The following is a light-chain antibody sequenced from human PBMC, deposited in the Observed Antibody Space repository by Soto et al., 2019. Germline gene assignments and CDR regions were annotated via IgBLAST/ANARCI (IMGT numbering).Light chain of an antibody. Sequence: QSVLTQPASVSGSPGQSITISCTVTSSDVGVYNYVSWYQQHPGKAPKLMIYEVSNRPSGVSNRFSGSKSGNTASLTISGLQAEDEADYYCSSYTSSSTSVFGGGTKLTVL. CDR2: EVS. V-gene: IGLV2-14*01. CDR1: SSDVGVYNY. J-gene: IGLJ3*02. CDR3: SSYTSSSTSV.